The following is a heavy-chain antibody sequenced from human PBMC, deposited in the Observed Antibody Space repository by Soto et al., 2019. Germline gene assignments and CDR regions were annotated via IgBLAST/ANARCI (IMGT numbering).Heavy chain of an antibody. D-gene: IGHD4-17*01. V-gene: IGHV1-18*01. CDR2: ISAYNGNT. Sequence: QVQLVQSGAEVKKPGASVKVSCKASGYTFTSYGISWVRQAPGQGLEWMGWISAYNGNTNYGQKLQGRVTMTTDTSTSTAYMELRSLRSEDTAVYYCASMTTVTTTYYYYYGMDVWGHGTTVTVSS. CDR1: GYTFTSYG. J-gene: IGHJ6*02. CDR3: ASMTTVTTTYYYYYGMDV.